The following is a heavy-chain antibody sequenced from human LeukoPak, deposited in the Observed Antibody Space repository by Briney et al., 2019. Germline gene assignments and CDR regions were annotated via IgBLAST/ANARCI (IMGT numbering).Heavy chain of an antibody. J-gene: IGHJ4*02. V-gene: IGHV3-23*01. CDR2: ISASDIST. Sequence: GVSLRLSCAASGITFSNYAMSWVRQAPGKGLEWVSSISASDISTYYADSVKGRFTISRDNSKNTLYLQMNSLRAEDTAMYYCAGLFSSGSEFFWGQGTLVTVSS. D-gene: IGHD3-22*01. CDR3: AGLFSSGSEFF. CDR1: GITFSNYA.